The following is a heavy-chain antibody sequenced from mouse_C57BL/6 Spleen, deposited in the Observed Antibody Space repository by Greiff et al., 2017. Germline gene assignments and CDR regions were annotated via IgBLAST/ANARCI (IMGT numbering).Heavy chain of an antibody. CDR3: ARSRGSHYYGSSPFDY. J-gene: IGHJ2*01. Sequence: VQLQQSGAELVKPGASVKISCKASGYAFSSYWMNWVKQRPGKGLEWIGQIYPGDGDTNYNGKFKGKATLTADKSSSTAYMQLSSLTSEDSAVYFCARSRGSHYYGSSPFDYWGQGTTLTVSS. V-gene: IGHV1-80*01. CDR1: GYAFSSYW. CDR2: IYPGDGDT. D-gene: IGHD1-1*01.